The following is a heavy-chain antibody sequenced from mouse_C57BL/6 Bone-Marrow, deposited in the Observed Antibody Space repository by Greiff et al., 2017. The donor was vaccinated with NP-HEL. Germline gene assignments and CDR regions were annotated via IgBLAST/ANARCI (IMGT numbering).Heavy chain of an antibody. D-gene: IGHD2-2*01. Sequence: QVQLKQSGPELVKPGASVKLSCKASGYTFTSYDINWVKPRPGQGLEWIGWIYPGDGSTKYNEKFKGKATLTVDTSSSTAYMELHSLTSEHSAVYFCERKGGLLWLRRGFAYWGQGTLVTVSA. V-gene: IGHV1-85*01. J-gene: IGHJ3*01. CDR2: IYPGDGST. CDR1: GYTFTSYD. CDR3: ERKGGLLWLRRGFAY.